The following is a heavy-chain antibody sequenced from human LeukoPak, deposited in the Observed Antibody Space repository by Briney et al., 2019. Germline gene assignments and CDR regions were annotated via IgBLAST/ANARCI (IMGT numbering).Heavy chain of an antibody. J-gene: IGHJ2*01. CDR1: GGSISSYY. Sequence: NPSETLSLTCTVSGGSISSYYWSWIRQPAGKGLEWIGRMYTSGSTNYNPSLQSRVTISLDKSKNQFSLKLNSVTAADTAVYYCARESREDWYFDLWGRGTLVTVSS. CDR2: MYTSGST. D-gene: IGHD3-10*01. CDR3: ARESREDWYFDL. V-gene: IGHV4-4*07.